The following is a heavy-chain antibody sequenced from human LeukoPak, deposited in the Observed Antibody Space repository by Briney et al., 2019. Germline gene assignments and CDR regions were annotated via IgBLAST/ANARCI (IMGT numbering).Heavy chain of an antibody. CDR1: GFTVSSNY. V-gene: IGHV3-66*01. Sequence: GGSLRLSCAASGFTVSSNYMSWVRQAPGKGLEWVSVIYSGGSTHYADSVKGRFTISRDNSKNTLYLQMNSLRAEDTAVYYRARDRLRFGDYYFDYWGQGTLVTVST. CDR2: IYSGGST. CDR3: ARDRLRFGDYYFDY. D-gene: IGHD4-17*01. J-gene: IGHJ4*02.